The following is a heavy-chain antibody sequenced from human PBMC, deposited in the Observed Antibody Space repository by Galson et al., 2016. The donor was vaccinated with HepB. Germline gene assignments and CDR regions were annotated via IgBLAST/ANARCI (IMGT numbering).Heavy chain of an antibody. CDR2: IIPIFGTA. V-gene: IGHV1-69*13. J-gene: IGHJ4*02. Sequence: SVKVSCKASGGTFSSYPISWVRQAPGQGLEWMGGIIPIFGTANYAQNFQGRVTITADESTSTAYMELSSLRSEDTAVYFCARGKAAAGYYFDYWGQGTLVTVSS. D-gene: IGHD6-13*01. CDR1: GGTFSSYP. CDR3: ARGKAAAGYYFDY.